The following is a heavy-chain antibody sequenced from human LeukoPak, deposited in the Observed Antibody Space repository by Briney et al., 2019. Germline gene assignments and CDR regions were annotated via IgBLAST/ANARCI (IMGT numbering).Heavy chain of an antibody. CDR3: ARGAFLVSEYFQH. J-gene: IGHJ1*01. D-gene: IGHD3-16*01. Sequence: GGSLRLSCVGSGFRFDDYAMSWVRQTPGKGLEWVSLIGWDGSATYYAASVRGRFTVSRDSSKNSVYLQMDSLRSDDTALYYCARGAFLVSEYFQHWGQGTLVTVSS. V-gene: IGHV3-43D*03. CDR1: GFRFDDYA. CDR2: IGWDGSAT.